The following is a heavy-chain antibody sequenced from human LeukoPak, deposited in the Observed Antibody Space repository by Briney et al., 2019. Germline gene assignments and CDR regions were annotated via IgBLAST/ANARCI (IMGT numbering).Heavy chain of an antibody. Sequence: SETLSLTCTVSGGSTSSYYWSWIRQPPGKGLEWIAYMDYSGGTFYNPPPKSRVCTSSDKSKNQFSLMVRSVTAADTAVYYCAGHGGDYTFDYWGQGTLVTVSS. CDR1: GGSTSSYY. CDR2: MDYSGGT. V-gene: IGHV4-59*08. D-gene: IGHD4-17*01. CDR3: AGHGGDYTFDY. J-gene: IGHJ4*02.